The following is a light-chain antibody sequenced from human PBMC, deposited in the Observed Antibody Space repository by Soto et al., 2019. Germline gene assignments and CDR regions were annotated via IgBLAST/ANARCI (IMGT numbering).Light chain of an antibody. V-gene: IGKV3-15*01. Sequence: EIVMTQSPATLSVSPGERATLSCRASQTVLSNLAWYQQKPGQAPRLLIYGASTRATGIPARFSGSGSGTEFPLTISSLQSEDFAVYYCQQYNNWPITFGQGTRLEIK. CDR2: GAS. J-gene: IGKJ5*01. CDR3: QQYNNWPIT. CDR1: QTVLSN.